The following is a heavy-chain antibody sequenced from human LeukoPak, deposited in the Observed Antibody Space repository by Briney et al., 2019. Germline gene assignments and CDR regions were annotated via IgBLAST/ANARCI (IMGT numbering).Heavy chain of an antibody. Sequence: GGSLRLSCAASGFTFSSYSMNWVRQAPGKGLEWVSSISSSSSYIYYADSVKGRFTISRDNAKNSLYLQMNSLRAEDTAVYYCARDTTYRGGFVYWGQGTLVTVSS. J-gene: IGHJ4*02. CDR3: ARDTTYRGGFVY. D-gene: IGHD3-10*01. CDR1: GFTFSSYS. CDR2: ISSSSSYI. V-gene: IGHV3-21*01.